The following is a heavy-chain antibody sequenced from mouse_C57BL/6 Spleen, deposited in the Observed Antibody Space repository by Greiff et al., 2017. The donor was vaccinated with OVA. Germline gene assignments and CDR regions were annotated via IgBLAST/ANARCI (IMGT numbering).Heavy chain of an antibody. CDR1: GFTFSDYG. J-gene: IGHJ4*01. D-gene: IGHD2-4*01. V-gene: IGHV5-17*01. CDR2: ISSGSSTI. Sequence: EVKVVDSGGGLVKPGGSLKLSCAASGFTFSDYGMHWVRQAPEKGLEWVAYISSGSSTIYYAATVKGRFAISRDNAKNTLFLQMTSLRSEDTAMYYCARRNDYDEGYDAMEYWGQGTSVTVSS. CDR3: ARRNDYDEGYDAMEY.